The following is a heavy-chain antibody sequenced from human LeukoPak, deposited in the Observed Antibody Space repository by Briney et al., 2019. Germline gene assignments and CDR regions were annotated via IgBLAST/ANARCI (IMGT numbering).Heavy chain of an antibody. CDR1: GLTFSNAW. Sequence: PGGSLRLSCAASGLTFSNAWMSWVRQAPGKGLEWVAFIRYDGSNRNYADSVKGRFTISRDNSKNTLFLQMNSLRAEDTAVYYCAKDQSGSWTMDVWGKGTTVTISS. V-gene: IGHV3-30*02. J-gene: IGHJ6*03. CDR2: IRYDGSNR. D-gene: IGHD1-26*01. CDR3: AKDQSGSWTMDV.